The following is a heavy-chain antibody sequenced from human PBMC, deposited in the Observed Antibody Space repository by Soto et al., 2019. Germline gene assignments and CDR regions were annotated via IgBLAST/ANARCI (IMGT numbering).Heavy chain of an antibody. J-gene: IGHJ4*02. CDR3: VSSSWYMVTAVSFDY. D-gene: IGHD6-13*01. CDR1: GYSFTRYS. CDR2: IDPSDSYT. Sequence: PGQSLKMSCKGSGYSFTRYSISWVRQIPGKVLEWMGRIDPSDSYTNYSPAFQGHVTISADKSISTAYLQWSSLKASDTAMYYCVSSSWYMVTAVSFDYWGQGTLVTVSS. V-gene: IGHV5-10-1*01.